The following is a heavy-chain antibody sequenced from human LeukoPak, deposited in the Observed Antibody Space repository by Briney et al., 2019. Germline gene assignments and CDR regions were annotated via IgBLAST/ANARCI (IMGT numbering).Heavy chain of an antibody. CDR2: INSDGSST. V-gene: IGHV3-74*01. D-gene: IGHD5-12*01. J-gene: IGHJ4*02. CDR3: ARDTLSGYYFDY. Sequence: GGSLRLSCAASGFTFSSYRMHWVRQAPGKGLVWVSRINSDGSSTSYADSVKGRFTTSRDNAKNTLYLQMNSLRAEDTAVYYCARDTLSGYYFDYWGQGTLVTVSS. CDR1: GFTFSSYR.